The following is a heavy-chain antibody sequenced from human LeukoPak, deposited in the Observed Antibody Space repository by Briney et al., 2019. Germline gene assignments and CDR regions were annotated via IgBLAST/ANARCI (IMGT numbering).Heavy chain of an antibody. D-gene: IGHD3-22*01. V-gene: IGHV1-69*04. J-gene: IGHJ4*02. CDR1: GGTFSSYA. CDR2: IIPILHIT. Sequence: ASVKVSCKASGGTFSSYAISWVRQAPGQGLEWMGRIIPILHITNYAQKFRGRVTITADKSTSTAYMELSSLRSEDTAVYYCARELEQCYYDSSGSPYFDYWGQGTLVTVSS. CDR3: ARELEQCYYDSSGSPYFDY.